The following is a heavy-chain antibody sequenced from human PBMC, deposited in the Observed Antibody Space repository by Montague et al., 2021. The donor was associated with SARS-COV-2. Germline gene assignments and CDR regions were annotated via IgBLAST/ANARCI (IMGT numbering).Heavy chain of an antibody. CDR2: IYSGGST. D-gene: IGHD6-19*01. CDR3: ARGYSSGWSYYFDY. J-gene: IGHJ4*02. V-gene: IGHV3-66*01. CDR1: GFTVSSNY. Sequence: SLRLSCAASGFTVSSNYMSWVRQAPGKGLEWASVIYSGGSTYYADSVKGRFTISRGNSKNTLYLQMNSLRAEDTAVYYCARGYSSGWSYYFDYWGQGTLVTVSS.